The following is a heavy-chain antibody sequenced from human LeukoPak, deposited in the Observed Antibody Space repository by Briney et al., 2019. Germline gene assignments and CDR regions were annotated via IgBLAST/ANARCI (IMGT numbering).Heavy chain of an antibody. V-gene: IGHV3-23*01. CDR3: AKDSGYSSGWGLDY. CDR2: ISGSGGST. Sequence: GGSLRLSCAASGFTFSSYWMSWVRQAPGKGLEWVSAISGSGGSTYYADSVKGRFTISRDNSKNTLYLQMNSLRAEDTAVYYCAKDSGYSSGWGLDYWGQGTLVTVSS. J-gene: IGHJ4*02. D-gene: IGHD6-19*01. CDR1: GFTFSSYW.